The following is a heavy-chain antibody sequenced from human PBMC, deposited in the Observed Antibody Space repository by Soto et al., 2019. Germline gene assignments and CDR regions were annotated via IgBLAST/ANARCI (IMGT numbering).Heavy chain of an antibody. CDR1: GFTFSSYW. CDR3: ARALTDSSGWFRFGY. V-gene: IGHV3-7*01. CDR2: IKQDGSHK. Sequence: LRLSFAVSGFTFSSYWMSWVRQAPGKGLEWVANIKQDGSHKYYVDSVKGRFTISRDNAKNSLSLQMNSLRAEDTAVFYCARALTDSSGWFRFGYWGQGTLVTVSS. D-gene: IGHD6-19*01. J-gene: IGHJ4*02.